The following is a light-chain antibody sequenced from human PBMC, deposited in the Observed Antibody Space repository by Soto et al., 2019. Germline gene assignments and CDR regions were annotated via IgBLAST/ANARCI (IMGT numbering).Light chain of an antibody. Sequence: QSVLTQPPSASATPGQRVTISCSGSSSNIGNNYVFWYQHLPGTAPKLLIYSNSQRPSGVPDRFSGSKSGTSASLAISGLRSEDEANYYCAAWDDSLRGQVFGGGTKVTVL. V-gene: IGLV1-47*01. CDR2: SNS. CDR3: AAWDDSLRGQV. J-gene: IGLJ2*01. CDR1: SSNIGNNY.